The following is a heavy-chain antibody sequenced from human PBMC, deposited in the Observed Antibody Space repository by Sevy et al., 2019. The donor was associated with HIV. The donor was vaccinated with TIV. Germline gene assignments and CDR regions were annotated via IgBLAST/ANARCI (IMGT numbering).Heavy chain of an antibody. CDR1: GFTFSSYW. J-gene: IGHJ5*01. V-gene: IGHV3-74*01. CDR2: INSDGSST. CDR3: ARGGCSSTRCYQVGDWFDS. D-gene: IGHD2-2*01. Sequence: GGSLRLSCAASGFTFSSYWMHWVRQAPGKGLVWVSRINSDGSSTSYADSVKGRFTISRDNAKNTLYLQMNSLRAEDTAVYYCARGGCSSTRCYQVGDWFDSWGQGALVTVSS.